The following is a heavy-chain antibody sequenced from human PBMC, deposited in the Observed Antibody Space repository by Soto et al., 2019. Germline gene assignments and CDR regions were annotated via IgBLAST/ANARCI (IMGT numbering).Heavy chain of an antibody. CDR1: GYTFTRYG. D-gene: IGHD2-8*01. CDR2: ISGYYGDT. CDR3: AKNGQPPYYYYGLDV. V-gene: IGHV1-18*01. J-gene: IGHJ6*02. Sequence: QGHLVQSGAEVKKPGTSVKVSCKASGYTFTRYGISWVRQAPGQGLEWMGWISGYYGDTNYAQNLQDRVTMTIDTSTSTAYMELRSLTSDDTAVYYCAKNGQPPYYYYGLDVWGQGTTVTVSS.